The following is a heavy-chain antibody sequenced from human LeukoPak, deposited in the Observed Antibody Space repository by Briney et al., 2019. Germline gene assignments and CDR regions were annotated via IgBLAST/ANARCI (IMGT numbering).Heavy chain of an antibody. V-gene: IGHV4-59*08. Sequence: PSETLSLTCTGSGGSISSYYWSWIRQPSGKGLEWIGYIYYSGSTNYNPSLKSRVTISVDTSKNQFSLKLSSVTAADTAVYYCARHRWLPFDYWGQGTLVTVSS. J-gene: IGHJ4*02. D-gene: IGHD5-24*01. CDR1: GGSISSYY. CDR3: ARHRWLPFDY. CDR2: IYYSGST.